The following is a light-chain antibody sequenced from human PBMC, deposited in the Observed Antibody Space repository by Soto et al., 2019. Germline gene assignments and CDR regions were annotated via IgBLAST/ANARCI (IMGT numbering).Light chain of an antibody. J-gene: IGLJ3*02. V-gene: IGLV1-51*01. CDR2: DNN. Sequence: QSVLTQPPSVSAAPEQKVTISCSGSSSNIGENYVSWYQQLPGTAPKLLIYDNNQRPSGIPDRFSVSKSATSATLGISGLQTGDEADYYCATWDSSLNAGVFGGGTQLTVL. CDR3: ATWDSSLNAGV. CDR1: SSNIGENY.